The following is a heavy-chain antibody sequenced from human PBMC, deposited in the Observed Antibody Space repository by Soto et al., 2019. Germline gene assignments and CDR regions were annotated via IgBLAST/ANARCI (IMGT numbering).Heavy chain of an antibody. V-gene: IGHV4-61*01. J-gene: IGHJ3*02. CDR2: IYYSGST. Sequence: QVQLQESGPGLVKPSETLSLTCTVSGCSVSSGSYYWSWIRQPPGKGLEWIGYIYYSGSTNYNPSLKSRVTISVDTSMNQVSLKLSSVTAADTAVYYCAREGKGAFDIWGQGTMVTVSS. CDR1: GCSVSSGSYY. CDR3: AREGKGAFDI.